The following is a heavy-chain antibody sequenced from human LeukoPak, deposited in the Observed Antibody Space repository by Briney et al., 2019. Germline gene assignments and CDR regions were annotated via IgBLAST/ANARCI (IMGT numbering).Heavy chain of an antibody. CDR2: IRYDGSNK. J-gene: IGHJ4*02. D-gene: IGHD6-6*01. CDR3: AKGEYNSCPWDY. V-gene: IGHV3-30*02. CDR1: GFTFSSYG. Sequence: PGGSLRLSCAASGFTFSSYGMHWVRQAPGKGLEWVAFIRYDGSNKYYADSVKGRFTISRDNSKNTLYLQMNSLRAEDTAVYYCAKGEYNSCPWDYWGQGTLVTVSS.